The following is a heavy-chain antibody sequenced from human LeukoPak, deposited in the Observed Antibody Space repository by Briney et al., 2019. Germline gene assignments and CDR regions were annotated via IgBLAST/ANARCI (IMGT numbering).Heavy chain of an antibody. CDR2: ISYDGSNK. V-gene: IGHV3-30*18. D-gene: IGHD3-16*01. Sequence: GGSLRLSCAASGFTFSSYGMHWVRQAPGKGLEWVAVISYDGSNKYYADSVKGRFTISRDNSKNTLYLQMNSLRAEDTAVYYCAKGGGYFDYWGQGTLVTVSS. CDR1: GFTFSSYG. J-gene: IGHJ4*02. CDR3: AKGGGYFDY.